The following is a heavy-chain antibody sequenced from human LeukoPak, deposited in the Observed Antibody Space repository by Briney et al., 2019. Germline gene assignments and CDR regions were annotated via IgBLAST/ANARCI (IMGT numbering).Heavy chain of an antibody. CDR1: GGSFSGYY. D-gene: IGHD2-2*01. Sequence: SETLSLTCAVYGGSFSGYYWSWIRQPPGKGLEWIGEINHSGSTNYNPSLKSRVTILVDTSKNQFFLKVSSATAADTAVYYCARQGCTSTSCYSDYWGQGTLVTVSS. V-gene: IGHV4-34*01. J-gene: IGHJ4*02. CDR2: INHSGST. CDR3: ARQGCTSTSCYSDY.